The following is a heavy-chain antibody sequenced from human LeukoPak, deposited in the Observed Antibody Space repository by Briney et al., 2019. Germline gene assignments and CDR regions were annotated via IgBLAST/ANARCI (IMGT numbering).Heavy chain of an antibody. CDR1: GFSFDDYD. CDR2: IYSGGST. D-gene: IGHD3-10*01. V-gene: IGHV3-66*01. J-gene: IGHJ5*02. Sequence: GESLRLSCAASGFSFDDYDMAWLRQAPGKGLEWVSVIYSGGSTYYADSVKGRFTISRDNSKNTLYLQMNSLRAEDTAVYYCAGYGSGINWFDPWGQGTLVTVSS. CDR3: AGYGSGINWFDP.